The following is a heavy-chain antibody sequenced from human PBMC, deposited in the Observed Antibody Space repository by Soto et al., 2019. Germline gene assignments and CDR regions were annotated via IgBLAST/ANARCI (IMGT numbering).Heavy chain of an antibody. Sequence: SETLSLTCAVYGGSFSGYYWSWIRQPPGKGLEWIGEINHSGSTNYNPSLKSRVTISVDTSKNQFSLKLSSVTAADTAVYYCARDYSSSQFDYWGQGTQVTAPQ. J-gene: IGHJ4*02. CDR3: ARDYSSSQFDY. CDR1: GGSFSGYY. D-gene: IGHD6-13*01. CDR2: INHSGST. V-gene: IGHV4-34*01.